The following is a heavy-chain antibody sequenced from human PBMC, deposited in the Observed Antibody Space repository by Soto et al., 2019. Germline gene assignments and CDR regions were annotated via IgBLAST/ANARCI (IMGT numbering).Heavy chain of an antibody. J-gene: IGHJ4*02. Sequence: SETLSLTCTVSGGSISSYYWSWIRQPPGKGLEWIGYIYYSGSTNYNPSLKSRVTISVDTSKNQFSLKLSSVTAADTAVYYCARVSERDARWLQMAPYYYFDYWGQGTLVTVSS. CDR3: ARVSERDARWLQMAPYYYFDY. CDR1: GGSISSYY. CDR2: IYYSGST. D-gene: IGHD5-12*01. V-gene: IGHV4-59*01.